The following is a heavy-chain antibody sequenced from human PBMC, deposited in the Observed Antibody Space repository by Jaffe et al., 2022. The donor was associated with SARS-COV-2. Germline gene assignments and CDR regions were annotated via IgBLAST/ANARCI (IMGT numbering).Heavy chain of an antibody. CDR3: ARDSRGGYSSSSGHFDY. CDR1: GFTFSSYS. D-gene: IGHD6-6*01. CDR2: ISSSSSYI. V-gene: IGHV3-21*01. J-gene: IGHJ4*02. Sequence: EVQLVESGGGLVKPGGSLRLSCAASGFTFSSYSMNWVRQAPGKGLEWVSSISSSSSYIYYADSVKGRFTISRDNAKNSLYLQMNSLRAEDTAVYYCARDSRGGYSSSSGHFDYWGQGTLVTVSS.